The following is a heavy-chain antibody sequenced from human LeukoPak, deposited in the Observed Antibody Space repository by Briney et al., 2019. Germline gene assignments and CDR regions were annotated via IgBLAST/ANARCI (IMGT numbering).Heavy chain of an antibody. Sequence: GGSLRLSCAASGFTFSNYWMHWVRQAPGKGLVWVSRIHSDGSSTVYADSVRGRFTISRDNAKNTLYLQMNSLRAEDTAVYYCTVVPAAIDYYYYYGMDVWGQGTTVTVSS. CDR1: GFTFSNYW. V-gene: IGHV3-74*01. J-gene: IGHJ6*02. D-gene: IGHD2-2*01. CDR2: IHSDGSST. CDR3: TVVPAAIDYYYYYGMDV.